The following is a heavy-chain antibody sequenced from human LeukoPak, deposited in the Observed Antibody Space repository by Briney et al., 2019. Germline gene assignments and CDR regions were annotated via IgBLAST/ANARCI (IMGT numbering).Heavy chain of an antibody. D-gene: IGHD1-26*01. J-gene: IGHJ4*02. CDR3: ARALYSGSYSGDY. CDR1: GFTFSSYA. Sequence: GGSLRLSCAASGFTFSSYAMHWVRQAPGKGLEWVAVISYDGSNKYYADSVKGRFTISRDNSKNTLYLQMNSLRAEDMAVYYCARALYSGSYSGDYWGQGTLVTVSS. V-gene: IGHV3-30*04. CDR2: ISYDGSNK.